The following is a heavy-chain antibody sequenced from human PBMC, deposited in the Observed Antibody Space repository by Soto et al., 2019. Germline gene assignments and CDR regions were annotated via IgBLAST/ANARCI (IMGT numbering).Heavy chain of an antibody. CDR2: ISGSGGST. CDR1: GFTFSSYA. D-gene: IGHD6-19*01. Sequence: GGSLRLSCAASGFTFSSYAMSWVRQAPGKGLEWVSAISGSGGSTYYADSVKGRFTISRDNSKNSLYLQMNSLRAEDTAVYYCARENEQWVAADNWGQGTLVTVSS. CDR3: ARENEQWVAADN. V-gene: IGHV3-23*01. J-gene: IGHJ4*02.